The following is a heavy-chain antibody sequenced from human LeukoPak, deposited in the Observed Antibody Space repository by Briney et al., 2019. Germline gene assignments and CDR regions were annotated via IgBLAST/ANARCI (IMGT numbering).Heavy chain of an antibody. Sequence: GRSLRLSCAASGFTFSSYGMHWVRQAPGKGLEWVAVIWYDGSNKYYADSVKGRFTISRDNSKDTLYLQMNSLRAEDTAVYYCAGPAGGSATPYYFDYWGQGTLVTVSS. CDR2: IWYDGSNK. CDR1: GFTFSSYG. CDR3: AGPAGGSATPYYFDY. D-gene: IGHD2-15*01. J-gene: IGHJ4*02. V-gene: IGHV3-33*01.